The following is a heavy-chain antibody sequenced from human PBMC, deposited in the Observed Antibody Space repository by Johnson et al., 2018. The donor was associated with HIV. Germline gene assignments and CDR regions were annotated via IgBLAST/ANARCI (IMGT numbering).Heavy chain of an antibody. D-gene: IGHD1-26*01. Sequence: VESGGGLVKPGGSLRLSCAASGFTFSNAWMSWVRQAPGKGLEWVAFIRYDGSNKYYADSVKGRFTISRDNSKTTLFLQMDSLRADDTAVYYCAREGVSGSYYDAFDLWGQGTMVTVSS. CDR2: IRYDGSNK. J-gene: IGHJ3*01. CDR3: AREGVSGSYYDAFDL. V-gene: IGHV3-30*02. CDR1: GFTFSNAW.